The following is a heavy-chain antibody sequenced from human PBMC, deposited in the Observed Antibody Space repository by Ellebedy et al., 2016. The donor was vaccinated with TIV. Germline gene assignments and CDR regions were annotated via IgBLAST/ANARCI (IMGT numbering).Heavy chain of an antibody. V-gene: IGHV3-48*02. J-gene: IGHJ2*01. CDR2: ISSSSSTI. CDR1: GFTFSSYS. CDR3: ARGYLGTYLRINWYFDL. D-gene: IGHD2/OR15-2a*01. Sequence: GGSLRLSXAASGFTFSSYSMNWVRQAPGKGLEWVSYISSSSSTIYYADSVKGRFTISRDNAKNSLYLQMNSLRDEDTAVYYCARGYLGTYLRINWYFDLWGRGTLVTVSS.